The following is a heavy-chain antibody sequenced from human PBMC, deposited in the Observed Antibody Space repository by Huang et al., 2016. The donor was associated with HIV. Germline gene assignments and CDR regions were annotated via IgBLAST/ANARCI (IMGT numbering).Heavy chain of an antibody. V-gene: IGHV3-30*02. CDR3: AKDLTYTFGRHFDY. J-gene: IGHJ4*02. D-gene: IGHD3-3*01. CDR2: IRYDGNNY. CDR1: GFTFGSFG. Sequence: QVQLVESGGGVVQPGGSLRLSCPASGFTFGSFGVHWVRQAPGKGREWVAFIRYDGNNYYDADCVRGRFTISRDNAKDTLDLQMNRLRPDDSAVYYCAKDLTYTFGRHFDYWGRGTLVTVSS.